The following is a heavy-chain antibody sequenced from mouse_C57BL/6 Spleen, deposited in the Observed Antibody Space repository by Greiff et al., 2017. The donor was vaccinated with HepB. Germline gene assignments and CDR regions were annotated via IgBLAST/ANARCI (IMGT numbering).Heavy chain of an antibody. CDR3: TRENWDPYWYFDV. V-gene: IGHV5-9-1*02. J-gene: IGHJ1*03. CDR2: ISSGGDYI. CDR1: GFTFSSYA. Sequence: DVQLVESGEGLVKPGGSLKLSCAASGFTFSSYAMSWVRQTPEKRLEWVAYISSGGDYIYYADTVKGRFTISRDNARNTLYLQMSSLKSEDTAMYYCTRENWDPYWYFDVWGTGTTVTVSS. D-gene: IGHD4-1*01.